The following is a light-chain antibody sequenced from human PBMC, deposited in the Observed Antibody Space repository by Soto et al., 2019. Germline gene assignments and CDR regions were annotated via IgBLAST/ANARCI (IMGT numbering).Light chain of an antibody. Sequence: DIQMTQSPTSLSASVGDRVTITCRASQDIRNFVAWYQQKPGKAPKLLIYAASTFQSGVPSRFSGSGSGTDFTLTINSLQPSDVAAYSCQKYSSVPVFGPGTKV. V-gene: IGKV1-27*01. CDR1: QDIRNF. CDR3: QKYSSVPV. CDR2: AAS. J-gene: IGKJ3*01.